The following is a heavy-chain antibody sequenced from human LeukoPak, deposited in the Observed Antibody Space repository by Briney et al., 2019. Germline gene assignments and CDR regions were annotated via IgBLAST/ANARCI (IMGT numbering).Heavy chain of an antibody. CDR3: ARDYYDSSGFYYYYMDV. CDR1: GGSISSSSYY. V-gene: IGHV4-61*02. Sequence: PSETLSPTCTLSGGSISSSSYYWGWLRQPAGKGLEWIGRIYTSGSTNYNPSLKSRVTMSVDTSKNQFSLKLSSVTAADTAVYYCARDYYDSSGFYYYYMDVWGKGTTVTISS. CDR2: IYTSGST. J-gene: IGHJ6*03. D-gene: IGHD3-22*01.